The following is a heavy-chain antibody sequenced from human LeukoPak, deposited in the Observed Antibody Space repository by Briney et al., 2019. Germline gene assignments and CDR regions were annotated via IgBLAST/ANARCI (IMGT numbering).Heavy chain of an antibody. D-gene: IGHD3-10*01. CDR3: AREPYYGSGSYFYYYYYYMDV. V-gene: IGHV1-69*06. CDR1: GGTFSSYA. J-gene: IGHJ6*03. Sequence: SVKVSCKASGGTFSSYAISWVRQAPGQGLEWMGRIIPIFGTANYAQKFQGRVTITEDKSTSTAYMELSSLRSEDTAVYYCAREPYYGSGSYFYYYYYYMDVWGKGTTVTVSS. CDR2: IIPIFGTA.